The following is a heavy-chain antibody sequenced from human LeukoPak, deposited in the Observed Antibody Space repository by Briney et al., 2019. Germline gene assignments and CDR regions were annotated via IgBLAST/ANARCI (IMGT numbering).Heavy chain of an antibody. CDR3: ARDGASYYYYYMDV. CDR1: GYSISSGYY. D-gene: IGHD4/OR15-4a*01. J-gene: IGHJ6*03. CDR2: IFHSGNT. Sequence: KPSETLSLTCAVSGYSISSGYYWGWIRQPPGKGLEWIGSIFHSGNTYYNPSLQSRVTISVDTSKNQFSLKLSSVTATDTAVYYCARDGASYYYYYMDVWGKGTTVTVSS. V-gene: IGHV4-38-2*02.